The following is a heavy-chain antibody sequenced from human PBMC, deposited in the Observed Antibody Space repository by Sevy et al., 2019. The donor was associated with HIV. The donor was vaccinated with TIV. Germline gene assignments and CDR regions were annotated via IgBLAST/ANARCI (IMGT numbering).Heavy chain of an antibody. CDR3: AGESGDCSSTSCYEGVFDY. CDR2: IYTSGST. D-gene: IGHD2-2*01. CDR1: GGSISSGNYY. J-gene: IGHJ4*02. V-gene: IGHV4-61*02. Sequence: SETLSLTCTVSGGSISSGNYYWSWIRQPAGKGLEWIGRIYTSGSTNYNPSLKSRVTISVDTSKNQFYLKLSSVTAAYTGVYYCAGESGDCSSTSCYEGVFDYWGQGTLVTVSS.